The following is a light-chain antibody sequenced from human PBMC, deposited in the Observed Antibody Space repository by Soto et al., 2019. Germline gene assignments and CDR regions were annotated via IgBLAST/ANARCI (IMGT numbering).Light chain of an antibody. CDR2: AAS. Sequence: AIRMTQSPSSLSASTGDRVTITCRASQGISSYLAWYQQKPGKAPKLLIYAASTLQSGVPSRFSGSGSGTDSTLTISCLQSEDFATYYCQQYYSYPSFGGGTKVEIK. J-gene: IGKJ4*01. V-gene: IGKV1-8*01. CDR3: QQYYSYPS. CDR1: QGISSY.